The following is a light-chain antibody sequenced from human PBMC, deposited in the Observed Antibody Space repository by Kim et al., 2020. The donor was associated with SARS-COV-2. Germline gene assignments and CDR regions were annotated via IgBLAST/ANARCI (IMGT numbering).Light chain of an antibody. V-gene: IGKV3-20*01. CDR3: QQYGDSQYT. CDR2: GAS. J-gene: IGKJ2*01. Sequence: STGERATLSCRASQSIKSNYLAWYQQKPGQPPRLLIYGASYRATGIPDRFSGSGFETDFTLTITGLEPDDFAVYYCQQYGDSQYTFGQGTKVDIK. CDR1: QSIKSNY.